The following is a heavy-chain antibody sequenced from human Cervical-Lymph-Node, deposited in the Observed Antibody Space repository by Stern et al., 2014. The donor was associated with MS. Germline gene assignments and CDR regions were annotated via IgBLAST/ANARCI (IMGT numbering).Heavy chain of an antibody. J-gene: IGHJ4*02. Sequence: VQLVESGGGVAQPGRSLRLSCAASGFTFISYAMHWVRQAPGKGLAWVAVISYDGSVQYYTDAVKGRFTVTRDNYKKTLYLQMNSLRAGDTAVYYCARQKVGSTDYYFDYWGQGTLVTVSS. V-gene: IGHV3-30*04. D-gene: IGHD1-26*01. CDR2: ISYDGSVQ. CDR1: GFTFISYA. CDR3: ARQKVGSTDYYFDY.